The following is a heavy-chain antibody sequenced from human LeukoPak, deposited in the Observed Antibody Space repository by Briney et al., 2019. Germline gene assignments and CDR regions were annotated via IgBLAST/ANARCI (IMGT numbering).Heavy chain of an antibody. D-gene: IGHD1-26*01. CDR1: GGSFSGYY. Sequence: PSETLSLTCAVYGGSFSGYYWSWIRQPPGKGLEWIGEINHSGSTNYNPSLKSRVTISVDMSKNQFSLKLSSVTAADTAVYYCARGPLSPSGSYWSYWGQGTLVTVSS. V-gene: IGHV4-34*01. J-gene: IGHJ4*02. CDR2: INHSGST. CDR3: ARGPLSPSGSYWSY.